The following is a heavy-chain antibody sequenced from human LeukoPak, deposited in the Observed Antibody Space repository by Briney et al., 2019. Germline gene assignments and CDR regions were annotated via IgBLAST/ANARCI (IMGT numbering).Heavy chain of an antibody. V-gene: IGHV3-30*02. CDR3: AKSAWGYSSSLGY. CDR2: IRYDGSNK. J-gene: IGHJ4*02. D-gene: IGHD6-13*01. CDR1: GFTFSSYG. Sequence: GGSLRLSCAASGFTFSSYGMHWVRQAPGKGLEWVAFIRYDGSNKYYADSVKGRFTISKDNSKNTLYLQMNSLRAEDTAVYYCAKSAWGYSSSLGYWGQGTLVTVSS.